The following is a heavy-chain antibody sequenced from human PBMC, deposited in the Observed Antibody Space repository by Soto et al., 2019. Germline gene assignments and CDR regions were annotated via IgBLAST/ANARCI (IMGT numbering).Heavy chain of an antibody. Sequence: QVQLVQSGAEVKKRGSSVKVSCKASGGTFSGYTISWVRQAPGQGLEWMGRIIPILGIANYAQKFQGRVTITADKSTSRAYMELSSLRSEDTAVSYCARGSVAAGWFDPWGQGTLVTVSS. CDR2: IIPILGIA. D-gene: IGHD6-13*01. V-gene: IGHV1-69*02. CDR1: GGTFSGYT. J-gene: IGHJ5*02. CDR3: ARGSVAAGWFDP.